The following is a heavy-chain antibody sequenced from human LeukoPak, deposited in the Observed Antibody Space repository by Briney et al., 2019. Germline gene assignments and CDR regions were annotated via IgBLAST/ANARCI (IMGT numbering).Heavy chain of an antibody. CDR3: ARERMYSGSGSTYPYYDY. V-gene: IGHV3-7*01. CDR2: IKPDGGEK. D-gene: IGHD3-10*01. CDR1: GFTFSTYW. J-gene: IGHJ4*02. Sequence: GGSLRLSCAASGFTFSTYWMTWVRQSPGKGLEWVANIKPDGGEKYFVDSVKGRFSISRDNAKNALYLEMNSLRAEDTAEYFCARERMYSGSGSTYPYYDYWGQGTLATVSS.